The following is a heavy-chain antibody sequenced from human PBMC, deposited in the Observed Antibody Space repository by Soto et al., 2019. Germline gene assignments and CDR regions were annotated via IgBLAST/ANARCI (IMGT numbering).Heavy chain of an antibody. D-gene: IGHD3-10*01. CDR1: GFTFISYW. CDR3: ARERYYYGSGDY. Sequence: EVQVVESGGGLVQPGGSLRLSCAASGFTFISYWMSWVRQAPGKGLEWVANIKEDGSEKNYVDSVKGQFTISRDNAKISLYLQMNRLRAEDTAVYYCARERYYYGSGDYWGQGTLVTVSS. J-gene: IGHJ4*02. V-gene: IGHV3-7*01. CDR2: IKEDGSEK.